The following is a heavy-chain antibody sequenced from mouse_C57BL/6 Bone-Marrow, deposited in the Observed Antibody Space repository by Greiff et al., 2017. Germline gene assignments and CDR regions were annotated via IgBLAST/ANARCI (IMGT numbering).Heavy chain of an antibody. Sequence: EVKLVESGEGLVKPGGSLKLSCAASGFTFSSYAMSWVRQTPEKRLEWVAYISSGGDYIYYADTVKGRFTISRDNARNTLYLQRSSLKSEDTAMYYCTRAPTWYFDVWGTGTTVTVSS. CDR2: ISSGGDYI. CDR3: TRAPTWYFDV. CDR1: GFTFSSYA. V-gene: IGHV5-9-1*02. J-gene: IGHJ1*03.